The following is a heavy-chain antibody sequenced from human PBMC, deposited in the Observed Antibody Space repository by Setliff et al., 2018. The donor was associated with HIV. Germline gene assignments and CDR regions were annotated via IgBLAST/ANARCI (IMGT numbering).Heavy chain of an antibody. D-gene: IGHD3-16*01. V-gene: IGHV1-69*10. J-gene: IGHJ6*02. Sequence: SVKVSCKTSGGTFRTSVISWVRQAPGQGLEWVGGILPFLGMGDFAQKFQGRVTITADESTSIAYMGLSSLRSDDTAVYYCGASQDSYSYLGYYYSGVNVWGQGTTVTVSS. CDR2: ILPFLGMG. CDR1: GGTFRTSV. CDR3: GASQDSYSYLGYYYSGVNV.